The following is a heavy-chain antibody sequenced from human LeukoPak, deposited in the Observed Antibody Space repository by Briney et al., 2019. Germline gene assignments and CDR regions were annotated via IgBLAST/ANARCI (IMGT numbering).Heavy chain of an antibody. D-gene: IGHD2-8*01. CDR2: ISYDGSNK. V-gene: IGHV3-30-3*01. CDR1: GFTFSSYA. CDR3: ASIYCTNGVCYDYYYGMDV. Sequence: GGSLRLSCAASGFTFSSYAMHWVRQAPGKGLEWVAVISYDGSNKYYADSVKGRFTISRDNSKNTLYLQMNSLRAEDTAVYYCASIYCTNGVCYDYYYGMDVWGQGTTVTVSS. J-gene: IGHJ6*02.